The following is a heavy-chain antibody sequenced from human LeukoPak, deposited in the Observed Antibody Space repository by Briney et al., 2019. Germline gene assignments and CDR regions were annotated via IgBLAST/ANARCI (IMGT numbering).Heavy chain of an antibody. J-gene: IGHJ4*02. V-gene: IGHV3-48*02. Sequence: GGSLRLTCAASGFTFTSYSMNWVRQAPGKGLEWVSYISSSSRTIYYADSVKGRFTISRDSAKNSLYLEMNSLRDEDTAVYYCARGYYGDYTFDYWGQGTLVTVSS. CDR3: ARGYYGDYTFDY. D-gene: IGHD4-17*01. CDR2: ISSSSRTI. CDR1: GFTFTSYS.